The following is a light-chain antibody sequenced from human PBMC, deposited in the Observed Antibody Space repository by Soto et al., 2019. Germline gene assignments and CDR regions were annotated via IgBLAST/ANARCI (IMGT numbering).Light chain of an antibody. V-gene: IGKV3-15*01. CDR2: AAS. CDR3: QQYNNWPPVT. J-gene: IGKJ4*01. Sequence: DKVMTQSPSTLSVSPGETATLSCRASQSVRDKLAWYQQKPGQAPRLLIYAASTRATDIPARFSGSGSGTEFTLTISSLQSEDFAVHYCQQYNNWPPVTFGGGTKVDIK. CDR1: QSVRDK.